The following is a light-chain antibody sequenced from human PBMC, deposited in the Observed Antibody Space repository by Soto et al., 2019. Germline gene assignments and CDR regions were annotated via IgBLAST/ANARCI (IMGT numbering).Light chain of an antibody. J-gene: IGLJ1*01. Sequence: QSALTQPASVSGSPGQSITISCTGTSSDVGGYNSVSWYQQHPGKAPKLMIYEVSNRPSGVSNRFSGSKSGNTASLTISGLQAEDEADYYCSSYTTSSTRLYGFGTGTKVTVL. CDR3: SSYTTSSTRLYG. CDR2: EVS. CDR1: SSDVGGYNS. V-gene: IGLV2-14*01.